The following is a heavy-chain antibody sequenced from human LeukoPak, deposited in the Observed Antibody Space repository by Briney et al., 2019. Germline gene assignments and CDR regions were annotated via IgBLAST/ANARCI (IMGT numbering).Heavy chain of an antibody. CDR1: GFTFSCYS. CDR3: ARDPPYYDILTGYYTPYGMDV. V-gene: IGHV3-21*01. J-gene: IGHJ6*02. Sequence: GGSLRLSCAASGFTFSCYSMNWVRQAPGKGLEWVSPISSSSSYIYYADSVKGRFTISRDNAKNSLYLQMNSLRAEDTAVYYCARDPPYYDILTGYYTPYGMDVWGQGTTVTVSS. CDR2: ISSSSSYI. D-gene: IGHD3-9*01.